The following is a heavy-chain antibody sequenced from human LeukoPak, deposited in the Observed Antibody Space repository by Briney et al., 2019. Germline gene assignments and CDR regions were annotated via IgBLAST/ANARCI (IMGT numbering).Heavy chain of an antibody. CDR3: AREGTIVVGDAFDI. Sequence: GGSLRLSCEASGFTFSNYGVNWVRQAPGKGLEWGSSISTSGTYIYYADSVKGRFTVCRDNAKNSLYLQMNSLRAEDTAVYYCAREGTIVVGDAFDIWGQGTMVTVSS. CDR1: GFTFSNYG. J-gene: IGHJ3*02. D-gene: IGHD2-2*01. V-gene: IGHV3-21*01. CDR2: ISTSGTYI.